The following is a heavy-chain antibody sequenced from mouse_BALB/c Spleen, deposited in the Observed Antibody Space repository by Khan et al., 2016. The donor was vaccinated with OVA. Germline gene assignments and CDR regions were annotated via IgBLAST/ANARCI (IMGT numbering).Heavy chain of an antibody. Sequence: EVQLQESGPELVEPGASVKMSCKASGYTFTNYVMHWVKQKPGQGLEWLGYINPYNAGTRYNEKFKGKATLTSDLSSTTAYMELSSLTSEDSAVYYGAREASSWDCSFPYWGQGTLVTVSA. V-gene: IGHV1S136*01. CDR2: INPYNAGT. D-gene: IGHD4-1*01. CDR3: AREASSWDCSFPY. J-gene: IGHJ3*01. CDR1: GYTFTNYV.